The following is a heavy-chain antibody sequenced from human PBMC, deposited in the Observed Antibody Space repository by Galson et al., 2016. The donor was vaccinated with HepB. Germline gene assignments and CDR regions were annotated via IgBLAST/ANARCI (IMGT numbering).Heavy chain of an antibody. CDR3: ATSGSYGDFDY. J-gene: IGHJ4*02. D-gene: IGHD1-26*01. Sequence: QSGAEAKKSGESLQISCKASGYTFITKWIGWVRQMPGKGLEWVGIIYPGDSETRYSPSFQGQVNFSADKSISTAYLQWSSLKASDTAMYYCATSGSYGDFDYWGQGTLVIVSS. CDR2: IYPGDSET. V-gene: IGHV5-51*01. CDR1: GYTFITKW.